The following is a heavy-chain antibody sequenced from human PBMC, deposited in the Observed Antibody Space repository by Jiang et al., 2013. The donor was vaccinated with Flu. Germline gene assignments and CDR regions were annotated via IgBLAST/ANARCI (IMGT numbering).Heavy chain of an antibody. CDR1: GYTFTNFG. J-gene: IGHJ4*02. Sequence: SVKVSCKASGYTFTNFGINWVRQAPGQGLEWMGWISGDTGNTIYSENLQGRVTMTTDTSTSTAYMELSSLRSDDSAVYFCARTTMIDYYGSGSYYPFDYWGQGTLVTVSS. D-gene: IGHD3-10*01. CDR3: ARTTMIDYYGSGSYYPFDY. CDR2: ISGDTGNT. V-gene: IGHV1-18*01.